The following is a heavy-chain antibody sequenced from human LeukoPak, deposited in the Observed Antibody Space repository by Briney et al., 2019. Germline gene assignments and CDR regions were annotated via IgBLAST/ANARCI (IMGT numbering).Heavy chain of an antibody. CDR3: AIKSGIPAAIEY. CDR2: ISASGGST. V-gene: IGHV3-23*01. Sequence: PGGSLRLSCAASGFTFSSSAMSWVRQVPGKGLEWVSGISASGGSTSYADSVKGRFTISRDNSKNTLYLQMNSLRAEDTAVYYCAIKSGIPAAIEYWGQGTLVTVSS. J-gene: IGHJ4*02. CDR1: GFTFSSSA. D-gene: IGHD2-2*01.